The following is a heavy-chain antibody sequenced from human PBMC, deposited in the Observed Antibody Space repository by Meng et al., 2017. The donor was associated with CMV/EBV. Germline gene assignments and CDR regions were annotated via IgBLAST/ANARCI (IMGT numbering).Heavy chain of an antibody. V-gene: IGHV3-30-3*01. Sequence: GESLKISCAASGFTFSSYAMHWVRQAPGKGLEWVAVISYDGSNKYYADSVKGRFTISRDNSKNTLYLQMNSLRAEDTAVYYCARDEQVQLLYDYNYGMDVWGQGTTVTVSS. CDR2: ISYDGSNK. CDR1: GFTFSSYA. D-gene: IGHD2-2*01. CDR3: ARDEQVQLLYDYNYGMDV. J-gene: IGHJ6*02.